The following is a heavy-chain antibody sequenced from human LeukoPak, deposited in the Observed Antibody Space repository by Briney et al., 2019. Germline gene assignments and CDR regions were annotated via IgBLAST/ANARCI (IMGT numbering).Heavy chain of an antibody. CDR3: ARGLSSGSYYRPMDV. J-gene: IGHJ6*03. CDR1: RGTFSSYA. D-gene: IGHD3-10*01. Sequence: GASVKVSCKASRGTFSSYAISWVRQAPGRGLEWMGGIIPIFGTANYAQKFQGRVTITADESTCTAYMELSSLRSEDTAVYYCARGLSSGSYYRPMDVWGTGTTVTVSS. CDR2: IIPIFGTA. V-gene: IGHV1-69*13.